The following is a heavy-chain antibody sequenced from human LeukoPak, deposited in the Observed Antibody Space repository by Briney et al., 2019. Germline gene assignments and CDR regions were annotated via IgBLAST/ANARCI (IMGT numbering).Heavy chain of an antibody. J-gene: IGHJ4*02. V-gene: IGHV1-69*02. CDR3: ARGYWGNSSSSYDY. CDR2: IIPILGIA. Sequence: GSSVKVSCKASGGAFSSYTISWVRQAPGQGLEWMGRIIPILGIANYAQKFQGRVTITADKSTSTAYMELSSLRSEDMAVYYCARGYWGNSSSSYDYWGQGTLVTVSS. D-gene: IGHD6-13*01. CDR1: GGAFSSYT.